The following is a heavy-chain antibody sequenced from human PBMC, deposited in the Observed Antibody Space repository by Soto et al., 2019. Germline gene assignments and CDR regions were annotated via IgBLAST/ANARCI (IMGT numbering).Heavy chain of an antibody. CDR1: GASISGFY. J-gene: IGHJ5*02. CDR3: VRDGTKTLRDWFDP. Sequence: SEILSLTCTVSGASISGFYWSWIRKSAGKGLEWIGRIYATGTTDYNPSLKSRVMMSVDTSKKQFSLKLRSVTAADTAVYYCVRDGTKTLRDWFDPWGQGISVTVSS. CDR2: IYATGTT. V-gene: IGHV4-4*07. D-gene: IGHD1-1*01.